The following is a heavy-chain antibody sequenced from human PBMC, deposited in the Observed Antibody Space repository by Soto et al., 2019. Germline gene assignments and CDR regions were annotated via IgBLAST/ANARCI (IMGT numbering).Heavy chain of an antibody. J-gene: IGHJ4*02. Sequence: QLQLQESGPGLVKPSETLSLTCSVSGDSISISSYYWGWVRQPPGKGLEWVGSIHYSGSTHYNPSLQSRVTISGDASKKHFSLKLGSVTAADTAMYYCASTKDETLYFDYWGQGNLVTVSS. CDR3: ASTKDETLYFDY. V-gene: IGHV4-39*02. D-gene: IGHD2-15*01. CDR2: IHYSGST. CDR1: GDSISISSYY.